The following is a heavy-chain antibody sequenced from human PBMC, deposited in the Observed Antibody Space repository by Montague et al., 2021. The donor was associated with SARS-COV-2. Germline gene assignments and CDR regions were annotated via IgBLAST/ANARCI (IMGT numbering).Heavy chain of an antibody. J-gene: IGHJ6*02. D-gene: IGHD5-12*01. CDR1: GGSISSSNW. Sequence: SETLSLTCAVSGGSISSSNWWSWVRQPPGKGLEWIGEIYHSGSTNYNPSLKSRVTISVDKSKNQFFLKPSSVTAADTAVYYCVYRDYYYYYGMDVWGQGTTVTVSS. CDR3: VYRDYYYYYGMDV. V-gene: IGHV4-4*02. CDR2: IYHSGST.